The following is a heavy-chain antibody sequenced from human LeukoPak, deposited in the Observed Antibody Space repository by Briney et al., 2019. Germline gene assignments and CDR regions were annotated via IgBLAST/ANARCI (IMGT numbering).Heavy chain of an antibody. CDR2: INPDSGGT. Sequence: GASVKVSCKASGYTFTAYYIHWMRQAPGQGLEWMGWINPDSGGTNYAQKFQGWVTMTRDTSISTVYMELSSLNSDDTAMYFCARGPNTAAFDIWGQGTMVTVSS. CDR1: GYTFTAYY. CDR3: ARGPNTAAFDI. J-gene: IGHJ3*02. D-gene: IGHD4/OR15-4a*01. V-gene: IGHV1-2*04.